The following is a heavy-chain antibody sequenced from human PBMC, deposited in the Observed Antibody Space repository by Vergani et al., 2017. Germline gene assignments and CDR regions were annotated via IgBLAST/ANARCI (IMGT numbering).Heavy chain of an antibody. D-gene: IGHD3-3*01. CDR1: GYTFTSYY. CDR3: ARGQAGYYDFWSGYYPYNWFDP. V-gene: IGHV1-46*01. Sequence: QVQLVQSGAEVKKPGASVKVSCKASGYTFTSYYMHWVRQAPGQGLEWMGIINPSGGSTSYAQKFQGRVTMTRDPSTSTVYMELSSLGSEDTAVYYCARGQAGYYDFWSGYYPYNWFDPWGQGTLVTVSS. CDR2: INPSGGST. J-gene: IGHJ5*02.